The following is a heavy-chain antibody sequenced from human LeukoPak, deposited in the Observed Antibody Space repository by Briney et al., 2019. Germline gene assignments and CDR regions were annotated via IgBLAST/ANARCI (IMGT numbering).Heavy chain of an antibody. CDR2: INWNGGST. D-gene: IGHD4-23*01. J-gene: IGHJ6*03. Sequence: GGSLRLSCAASGFTFDDYGMNWVRQAPGKGLEWVSGINWNGGSTGYADSVKGRFTISRDNAKNSLYLQMNSLRPEDTALYYCARDGDTVLTRGYYYYMDVWGKGTTVTVSS. CDR3: ARDGDTVLTRGYYYYMDV. V-gene: IGHV3-20*04. CDR1: GFTFDDYG.